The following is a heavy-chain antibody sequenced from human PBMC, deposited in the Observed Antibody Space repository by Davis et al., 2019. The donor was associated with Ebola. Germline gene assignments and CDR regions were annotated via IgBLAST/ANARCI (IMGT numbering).Heavy chain of an antibody. CDR3: ARGLKHYDILTGYYLPHDY. V-gene: IGHV4-31*03. CDR2: IYYSGST. CDR1: GGSISSGGYY. J-gene: IGHJ4*02. D-gene: IGHD3-9*01. Sequence: PSETLSLTCTVSGGSISSGGYYWSWIRQHPGKGLEWIGYIYYSGSTYYNPSLKSRVTISVDTSKNQFSLKLSSVTAADTAVYYCARGLKHYDILTGYYLPHDYWGQGTLVTVSS.